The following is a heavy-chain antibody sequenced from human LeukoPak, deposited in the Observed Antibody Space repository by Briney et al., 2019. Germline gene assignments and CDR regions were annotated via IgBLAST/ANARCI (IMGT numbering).Heavy chain of an antibody. Sequence: GGSLRLSCAASGFTFSSYAMSWVRQAPGKGLEWVSAISGSGGSTYYADSVKGRFTISRDNSKNTLYLQMNSLRAEDTAVYYCAKLSGHIDYYGRGNWFDPWGQGTLVTVSS. V-gene: IGHV3-23*01. D-gene: IGHD3-10*01. CDR2: ISGSGGST. CDR3: AKLSGHIDYYGRGNWFDP. CDR1: GFTFSSYA. J-gene: IGHJ5*02.